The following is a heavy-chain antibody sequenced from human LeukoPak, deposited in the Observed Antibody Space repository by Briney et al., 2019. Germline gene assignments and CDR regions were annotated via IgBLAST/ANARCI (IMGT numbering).Heavy chain of an antibody. CDR1: GFTFSSYA. Sequence: GGSLRLSCAASGFTFSSYAMSWVSQAPGKGLEWVSAISGSGGSTYYADSVKGRFTISRDNSKNTLYLQMNSLRAEDTAVYYCAKKNYYDSSGFVDYWGQGTLVTVSS. V-gene: IGHV3-23*01. D-gene: IGHD3-22*01. J-gene: IGHJ4*02. CDR2: ISGSGGST. CDR3: AKKNYYDSSGFVDY.